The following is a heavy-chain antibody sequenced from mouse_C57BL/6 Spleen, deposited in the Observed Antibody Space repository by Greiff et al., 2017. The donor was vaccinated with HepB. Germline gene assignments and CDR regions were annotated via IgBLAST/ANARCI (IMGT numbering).Heavy chain of an antibody. D-gene: IGHD1-1*01. CDR2: IYPRDGST. Sequence: QVQLQQSGPELVKPGASVKLSCKASGYTFTSYDINWVKQRPGQGLEWIGWIYPRDGSTKYNEKFKGKATLTVDTSSSTAYMELHSLTSEDSAIYFCARTNPYGSSPLWYFDVWGTGTTVTVSS. J-gene: IGHJ1*03. V-gene: IGHV1-85*01. CDR3: ARTNPYGSSPLWYFDV. CDR1: GYTFTSYD.